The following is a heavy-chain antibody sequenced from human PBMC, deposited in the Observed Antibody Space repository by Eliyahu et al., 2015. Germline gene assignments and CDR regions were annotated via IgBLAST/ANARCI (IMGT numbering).Heavy chain of an antibody. V-gene: IGHV3-30*18. D-gene: IGHD3-10*01. CDR3: AKDPDYYGSGSEGGWFDP. CDR2: ISYDGSNK. CDR1: GXXXSXHG. J-gene: IGHJ5*02. Sequence: QVQLVESGGGVVQPGRSLRLSCAAXGXXXSXHGXHWVRQAPGKGLEWVAVISYDGSNKYYADSVKGRFTISRDNSKNTLYLQMNSLRAEDTAVYYCAKDPDYYGSGSEGGWFDPWGQGTLVTVSS.